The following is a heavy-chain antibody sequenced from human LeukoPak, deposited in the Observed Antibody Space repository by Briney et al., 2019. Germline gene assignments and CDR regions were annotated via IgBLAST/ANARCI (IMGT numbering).Heavy chain of an antibody. CDR2: ICYSGST. CDR3: ARSLGGYWFDP. V-gene: IGHV4-31*03. J-gene: IGHJ5*02. CDR1: GGSISSGGHY. Sequence: SETLSLTCTVSGGSISSGGHYWSWIRQHPRKGLEWIGYICYSGSTYYNPSLKSRVTISVDTSKDQFSLKLSSVTATDTAVYYCARSLGGYWFDPWGQGTLVTVSS.